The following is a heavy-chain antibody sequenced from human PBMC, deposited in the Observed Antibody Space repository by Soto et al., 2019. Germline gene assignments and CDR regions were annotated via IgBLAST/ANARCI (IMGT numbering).Heavy chain of an antibody. CDR1: GGSISDYY. CDR3: ARDRKYYESSGLYFDY. V-gene: IGHV4-59*01. CDR2: TYYGWNT. D-gene: IGHD3-22*01. J-gene: IGHJ4*02. Sequence: SETLSLTCSVSGGSISDYYWRWIRQPPGKGLEWIGYTYYGWNTNYNPSLKSRVTISVDTSKNQFSLKLISVTAADTAVYYCARDRKYYESSGLYFDYWGQGTLVTVSS.